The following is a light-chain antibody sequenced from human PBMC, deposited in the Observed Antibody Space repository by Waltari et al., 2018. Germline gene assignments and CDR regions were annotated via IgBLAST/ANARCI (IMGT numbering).Light chain of an antibody. CDR1: SSHVGGYNF. J-gene: IGLJ1*01. CDR3: SSYTTGSTYV. CDR2: DVT. V-gene: IGLV2-14*03. Sequence: QSALTQPASVSGSPGQSITISCPGTSSHVGGYNFVPWYQQHPGKVPKLIIYDVTNRPSGASNLFAGSYSGNTASLTISGLQAEDEADYYCSSYTTGSTYVFGTGTKVTVL.